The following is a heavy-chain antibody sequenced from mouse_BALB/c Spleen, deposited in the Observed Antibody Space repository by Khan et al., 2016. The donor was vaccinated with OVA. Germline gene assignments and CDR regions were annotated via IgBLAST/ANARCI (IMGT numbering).Heavy chain of an antibody. CDR3: ARSGYDFFAY. D-gene: IGHD2-14*01. CDR2: IYPGDGDT. J-gene: IGHJ3*01. V-gene: IGHV1-80*01. CDR1: GYVFSSYC. Sequence: VQLQESGAELVRPGSSVKISCKASGYVFSSYCMNWVKQRPGQGLEWIGQIYPGDGDTKYNGKFKGKVTLTADKSSSTAYMQISSLTSEDSAVYFCARSGYDFFAYWGQGTLVTVSA.